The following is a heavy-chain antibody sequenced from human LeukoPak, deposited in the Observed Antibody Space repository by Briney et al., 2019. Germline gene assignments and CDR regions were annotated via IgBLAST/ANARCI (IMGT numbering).Heavy chain of an antibody. CDR2: IYYSGST. CDR3: ARQGTDRILSGWYHENYYYYYYMDV. Sequence: PSETLSLTCTVSGGSISSSGYYWGWIRQPPGKGLEWIGSIYYSGSTYYNPSLKSRVTISVDTSKNQFSLKLSSVTAADTAVYYCARQGTDRILSGWYHENYYYYYYMDVWGKGTTVTVSS. CDR1: GGSISSSGYY. V-gene: IGHV4-39*01. J-gene: IGHJ6*03. D-gene: IGHD6-19*01.